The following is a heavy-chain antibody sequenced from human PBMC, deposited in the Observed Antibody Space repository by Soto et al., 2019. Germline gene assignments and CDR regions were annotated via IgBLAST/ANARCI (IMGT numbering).Heavy chain of an antibody. Sequence: QVQLVESGGGLVKPGGSLRLSCAASGFTFSDYYMSWIRQAPGKGLEWGAYISSSGSTIYYADSVKGRFTISRDNAKNSRYLQMNSLRAEDTAVYYCARGDISCWYRYYYGIGVWGQGTTVTGSS. J-gene: IGHJ6*02. CDR2: ISSSGSTI. CDR1: GFTFSDYY. CDR3: ARGDISCWYRYYYGIGV. D-gene: IGHD6-19*01. V-gene: IGHV3-11*01.